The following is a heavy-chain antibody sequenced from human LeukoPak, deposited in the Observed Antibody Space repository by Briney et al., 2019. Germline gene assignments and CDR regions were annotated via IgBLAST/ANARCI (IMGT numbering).Heavy chain of an antibody. D-gene: IGHD6-13*01. V-gene: IGHV1-2*02. CDR3: VRGEGYSSSLDY. J-gene: IGHJ4*02. Sequence: ASVKVSCKTSGYIFIDYFIHWVRQAPGQGLEWMGWINPNSGDTYYAQKFQGRITMTRDTSISTAYIELNSLISDDAAVYSCVRGEGYSSSLDYWGQGTLVTVSS. CDR2: INPNSGDT. CDR1: GYIFIDYF.